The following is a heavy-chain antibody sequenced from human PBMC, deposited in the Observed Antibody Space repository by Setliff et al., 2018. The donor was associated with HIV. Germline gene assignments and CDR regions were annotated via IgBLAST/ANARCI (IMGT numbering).Heavy chain of an antibody. D-gene: IGHD3-9*01. CDR3: ARTWGAGVTGYWFEP. V-gene: IGHV1-8*01. J-gene: IGHJ5*02. Sequence: GASVKVSCKASGYTFSSNDINWVRQATGQGLEWMGWMNPNSDNTGFAQQFQGRVTMTRNTSISTAYMELRSLRSEDTAVYFCARTWGAGVTGYWFEPWGQGTLVTVSS. CDR1: GYTFSSND. CDR2: MNPNSDNT.